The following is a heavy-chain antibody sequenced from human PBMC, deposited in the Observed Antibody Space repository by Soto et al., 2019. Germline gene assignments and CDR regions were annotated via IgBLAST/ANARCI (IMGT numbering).Heavy chain of an antibody. CDR2: INHSGST. Sequence: SETLSLTCAVYGGSFSGYYWSWIRQPPGKGLEWIGEINHSGSTNYNPSLKSRVTISVDTSKNRFSLKLSSVTAADTAVYYCARLKYYDFWSGYYGIDYWGQGTLVTVSS. CDR1: GGSFSGYY. D-gene: IGHD3-3*01. V-gene: IGHV4-34*01. CDR3: ARLKYYDFWSGYYGIDY. J-gene: IGHJ4*02.